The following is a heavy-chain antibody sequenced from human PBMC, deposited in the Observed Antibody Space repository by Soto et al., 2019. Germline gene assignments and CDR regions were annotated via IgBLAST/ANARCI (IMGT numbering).Heavy chain of an antibody. CDR2: INHSGST. V-gene: IGHV4-34*01. CDR3: ARGSANYYDSSGYYYFDY. CDR1: VGSFSGYY. D-gene: IGHD3-22*01. Sequence: SETLSLTCAVHVGSFSGYYWSWIRQPPGKGLEWIGEINHSGSTNYNPSLKSRVTISVDTSKNQFSLKLSSVTAADTAVYYCARGSANYYDSSGYYYFDYWGQGTLVTVSS. J-gene: IGHJ4*02.